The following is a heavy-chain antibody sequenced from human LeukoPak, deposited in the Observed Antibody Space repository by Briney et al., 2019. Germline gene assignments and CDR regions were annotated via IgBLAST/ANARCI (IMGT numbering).Heavy chain of an antibody. J-gene: IGHJ3*02. V-gene: IGHV3-48*03. Sequence: PGGSLRLSCAASGFTFRSYEMNWARQAPGKGLEWVSYISSSGSTIYYADSVKGRFTISRDDAESSLYLQMNSLRAEDTAVYYCARQSDVGINDAFGIWGQGTMVTVSS. CDR1: GFTFRSYE. CDR2: ISSSGSTI. CDR3: ARQSDVGINDAFGI. D-gene: IGHD1-26*01.